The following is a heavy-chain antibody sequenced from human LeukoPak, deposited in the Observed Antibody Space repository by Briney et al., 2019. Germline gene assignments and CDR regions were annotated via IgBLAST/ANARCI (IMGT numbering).Heavy chain of an antibody. D-gene: IGHD6-19*01. J-gene: IGHJ3*02. CDR3: ARPETQYSSGLDGFDI. CDR1: GFTVSSNY. V-gene: IGHV3-74*01. CDR2: INSDGSRT. Sequence: GGSLRLSCAASGFTVSSNYMSWVRQAPGKGLVWVSRINSDGSRTTYADSVKGRFTISRDNAKNTLYLQMNSLRTEDTAVYYCARPETQYSSGLDGFDIWGQGTMVTVSS.